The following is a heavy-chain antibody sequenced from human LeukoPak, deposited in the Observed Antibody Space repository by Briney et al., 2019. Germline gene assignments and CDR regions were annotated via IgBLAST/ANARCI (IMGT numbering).Heavy chain of an antibody. J-gene: IGHJ4*01. CDR2: ISNSGHST. CDR1: GFTFSDYA. V-gene: IGHV3-23*01. D-gene: IGHD6-6*01. Sequence: GGSLRLPCAVSGFTFSDYAMSWVRQAPGKGLEWVSGISNSGHSTYYIASVKGRFTVSRDNSKSTLFLQMNSLRAEDTAVYYCAKDFPSSIVTNWGQGTLVTVSS. CDR3: AKDFPSSIVTN.